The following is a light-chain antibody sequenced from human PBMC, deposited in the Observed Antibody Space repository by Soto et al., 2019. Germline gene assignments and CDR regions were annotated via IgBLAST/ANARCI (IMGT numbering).Light chain of an antibody. CDR1: QVIKNY. V-gene: IGKV1-39*01. J-gene: IGKJ4*02. Sequence: IHLTPAPSSVCAPVGEGVTIICRGSQVIKNYXSWYQQRQGRDPKLLIYFASNLQRGGPPRLSGSGSATDFTLTIRSLQPEDFANYWFHQTFTPTLTFGGGTKVDIK. CDR3: HQTFTPTLT. CDR2: FAS.